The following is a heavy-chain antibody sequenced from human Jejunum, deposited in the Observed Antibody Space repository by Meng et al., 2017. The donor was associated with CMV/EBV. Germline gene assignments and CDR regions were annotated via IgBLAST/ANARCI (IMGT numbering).Heavy chain of an antibody. CDR3: VTSYSDWGSY. D-gene: IGHD7-27*01. CDR1: AFIFNNYY. V-gene: IGHV3-7*01. CDR2: INPDGSVK. Sequence: SCVPSAFIFNNYYMSWVRQAPGKGLEWVANINPDGSVKYYVDSVRGRFTISRDNAKSSLYLQMNSLRAEDTALYYCVTSYSDWGSYWGQGTLVTVSS. J-gene: IGHJ4*02.